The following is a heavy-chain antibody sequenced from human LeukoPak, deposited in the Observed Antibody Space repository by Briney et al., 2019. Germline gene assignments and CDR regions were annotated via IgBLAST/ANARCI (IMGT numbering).Heavy chain of an antibody. CDR1: GYRFTSYW. J-gene: IGHJ4*02. CDR3: AIGGDSTTSCYRCFDY. Sequence: GESLNISCNGSGYRFTSYWIGWVRQMPGKGLEWRGLIYPDDSDTRCSPSFQGQVTISADKSIRTSYLQWSSLKASDTAMYYCAIGGDSTTSCYRCFDYWGQGTLVTVSS. D-gene: IGHD2-2*02. V-gene: IGHV5-51*01. CDR2: IYPDDSDT.